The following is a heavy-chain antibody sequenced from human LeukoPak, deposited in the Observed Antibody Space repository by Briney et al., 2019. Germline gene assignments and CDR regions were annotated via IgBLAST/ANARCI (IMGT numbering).Heavy chain of an antibody. CDR2: IYYNGNT. CDR1: GVSVSSSNYY. D-gene: IGHD5-12*01. CDR3: ARGGGYDFLGAFGYYYYYMDV. J-gene: IGHJ6*03. Sequence: SETLSLTCAVSGVSVSSSNYYWDWIRQPPGKGLEWIGCIYYNGNTYYNPSLKSRVTISVDTSKNQFSLRLSSVTAADTAVYYCARGGGYDFLGAFGYYYYYMDVWGKGTTVTVSS. V-gene: IGHV4-39*07.